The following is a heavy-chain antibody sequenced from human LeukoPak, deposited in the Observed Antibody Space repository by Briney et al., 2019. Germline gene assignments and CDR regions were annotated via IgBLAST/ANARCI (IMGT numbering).Heavy chain of an antibody. CDR2: ISYDGSNK. CDR1: GFTFSSYA. D-gene: IGHD3-22*01. J-gene: IGHJ4*02. V-gene: IGHV3-30-3*01. CDR3: ATWYNYYDSSGYYY. Sequence: GGSLRLSCAASGFTFSSYAMHWVRQAPGKGLEWVAVISYDGSNKYYADSVKGRFTISRDNSKNTLYLQMNSLRAEDTAVYYCATWYNYYDSSGYYYWGQGTLVTVSS.